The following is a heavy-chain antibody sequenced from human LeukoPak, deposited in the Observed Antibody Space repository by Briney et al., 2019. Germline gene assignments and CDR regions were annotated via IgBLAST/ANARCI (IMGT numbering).Heavy chain of an antibody. CDR1: GFIFSSYA. V-gene: IGHV3-23*01. J-gene: IGHJ4*02. CDR3: ASARGSNYGSLGD. D-gene: IGHD5-18*01. CDR2: ISGSGGST. Sequence: GGSLRLSCAASGFIFSSYAMSWVRQAPGKGLEWVSSISGSGGSTYYEDSVKGRFTISRDNSKNTLYLQMNSLRAEDTAVYYCASARGSNYGSLGDWGQGTLVTVSS.